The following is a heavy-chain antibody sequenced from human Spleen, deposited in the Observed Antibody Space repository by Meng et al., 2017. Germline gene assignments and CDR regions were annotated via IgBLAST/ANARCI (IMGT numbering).Heavy chain of an antibody. Sequence: GESLKISCPASGFTFDDYGMSWVRQAPGKGLEWVSGINWNGGSTGYADSVKGRFTISRDNSKNTLYLQMNSLRAEDTAVYYCAASRLKFGSHDYWGQGTLVTVSS. V-gene: IGHV3-20*04. CDR2: INWNGGST. CDR3: AASRLKFGSHDY. J-gene: IGHJ4*02. CDR1: GFTFDDYG. D-gene: IGHD3-16*01.